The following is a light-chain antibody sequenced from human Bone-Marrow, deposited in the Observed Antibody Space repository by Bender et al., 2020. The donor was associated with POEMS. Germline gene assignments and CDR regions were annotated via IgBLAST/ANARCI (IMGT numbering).Light chain of an antibody. CDR1: SSNIGTNP. Sequence: QSVLTQPPSASGTPGQRVTISCSGSSSNIGTNPVNWYQQLPGTAPKLLIYRNNERPSGVPARFSGSKSGTSASLAISGLRSEDEANYHCAAWDDSLNGWVFGGGTKLTVL. J-gene: IGLJ2*01. V-gene: IGLV1-44*01. CDR3: AAWDDSLNGWV. CDR2: RNN.